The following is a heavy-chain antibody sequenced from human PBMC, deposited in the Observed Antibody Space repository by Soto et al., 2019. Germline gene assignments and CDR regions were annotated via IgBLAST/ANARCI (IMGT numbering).Heavy chain of an antibody. D-gene: IGHD3-3*01. CDR1: GGTFSSYA. CDR3: ARGAIFGVVAYNWFDP. Sequence: QVQLVQSGAEVKKPGSSVKVSCKASGGTFSSYAISWVRQAPGQGLEWMGGIIPIFGTANYAQKFQGRVTITADESTSTAYMELSSLSSEDTAVYYCARGAIFGVVAYNWFDPWGQGTLVTVSS. CDR2: IIPIFGTA. J-gene: IGHJ5*02. V-gene: IGHV1-69*01.